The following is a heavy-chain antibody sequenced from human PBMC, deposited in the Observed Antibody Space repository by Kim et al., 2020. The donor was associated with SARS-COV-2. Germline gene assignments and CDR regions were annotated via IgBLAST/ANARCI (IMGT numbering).Heavy chain of an antibody. V-gene: IGHV1-2*02. Sequence: ASVKVSCKASGYTFTGYYMHWVRQAPGQGLEWMGWINPNSGGTNYAQKFQGRVTMTRDTSISTAYMELSRLRSDDTAVYYCARQGSGLGPSRDDYEVDYWGQGTLVTVSS. CDR1: GYTFTGYY. J-gene: IGHJ4*02. CDR2: INPNSGGT. CDR3: ARQGSGLGPSRDDYEVDY. D-gene: IGHD4-17*01.